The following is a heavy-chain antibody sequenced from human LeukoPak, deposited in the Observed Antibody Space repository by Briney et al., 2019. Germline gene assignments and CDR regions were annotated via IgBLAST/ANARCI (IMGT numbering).Heavy chain of an antibody. J-gene: IGHJ4*02. V-gene: IGHV3-48*03. CDR3: ARDKYSGFVFDC. CDR2: ISSSDSST. Sequence: PGGSLRLSCAASGFTFSSYEMNWVRQAPGKGLEWVSYISSSDSSTYYADSVKGRFTISRDNAKNSLSLQMNSLRVEDTAVYYCARDKYSGFVFDCWGQGTPVTVSS. D-gene: IGHD5-12*01. CDR1: GFTFSSYE.